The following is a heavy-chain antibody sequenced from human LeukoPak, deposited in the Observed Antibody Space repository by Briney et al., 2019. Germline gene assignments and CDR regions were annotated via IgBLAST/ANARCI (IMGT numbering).Heavy chain of an antibody. V-gene: IGHV4-61*08. J-gene: IGHJ6*03. Sequence: SQTLSLTCTVSGGSISSGDYYWSWIRQPPGKGLEWIGYIYYSGSTNYNPSLKSRVTISVDTSKNQFSLKLSSVTAADTAVYYCARDRRGLDYYYYMDVWGKGTTATVSS. CDR1: GGSISSGDYY. CDR3: ARDRRGLDYYYYMDV. CDR2: IYYSGST. D-gene: IGHD3-16*01.